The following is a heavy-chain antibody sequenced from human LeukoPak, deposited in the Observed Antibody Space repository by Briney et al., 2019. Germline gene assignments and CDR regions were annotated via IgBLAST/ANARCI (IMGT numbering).Heavy chain of an antibody. Sequence: SVKVSCKASGGTFSSYAISWVRQAPGQGLEWMGGIIPIFGTANYAQKFQGRVTITTDESTSTAYMELSSLRSEDTAVYYCARDRRVQLWVQGSLRYYYYMDVWGKGTTVTVSS. J-gene: IGHJ6*03. D-gene: IGHD5-18*01. V-gene: IGHV1-69*05. CDR1: GGTFSSYA. CDR3: ARDRRVQLWVQGSLRYYYYMDV. CDR2: IIPIFGTA.